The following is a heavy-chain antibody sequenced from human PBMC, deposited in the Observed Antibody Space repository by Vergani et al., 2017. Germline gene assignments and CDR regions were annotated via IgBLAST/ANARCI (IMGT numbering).Heavy chain of an antibody. J-gene: IGHJ1*01. Sequence: QVQLVESGGGVVQPGGSLRLSCAASGFTFSSYGMHWVRQAPGKGLEWVAFIRYDGSNKYYADSVKGRFTISRDNSKNTLYLQMNSLRTEDTAGYYCATKSCGTPGCQIGYFREWGQGTLVTVSS. CDR3: ATKSCGTPGCQIGYFRE. CDR2: IRYDGSNK. D-gene: IGHD1-1*01. CDR1: GFTFSSYG. V-gene: IGHV3-30*02.